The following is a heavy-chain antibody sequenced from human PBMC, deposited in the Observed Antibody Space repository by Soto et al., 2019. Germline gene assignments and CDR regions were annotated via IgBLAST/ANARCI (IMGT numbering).Heavy chain of an antibody. J-gene: IGHJ4*02. CDR1: GGTFSSYA. CDR2: IIPIFGTA. D-gene: IGHD3-10*01. CDR3: ARGDHYYGSGLLGDYFDY. Sequence: QVQLVQSGAEVKKPGSSVKVSCKASGGTFSSYAISWVRQAPGQGLEWMGGIIPIFGTANYAQKFQGRVTITADESTSTAYMELSSLRSEDTAMYYCARGDHYYGSGLLGDYFDYWGQGTLVTVSS. V-gene: IGHV1-69*01.